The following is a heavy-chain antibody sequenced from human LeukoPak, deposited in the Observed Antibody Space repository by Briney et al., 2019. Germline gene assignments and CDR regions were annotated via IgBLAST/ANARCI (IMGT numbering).Heavy chain of an antibody. V-gene: IGHV3-33*01. CDR3: ARDHTSSSSGTGVY. Sequence: PGRSLRLSCAASGFTFSTYGMHWVRQAPGRGLEWVALIWYDGSNKYYADSVKGRFTISRDNSKSTLYLQMDSLRAEDTALYYCARDHTSSSSGTGVYWGQGTLVTVSS. J-gene: IGHJ4*02. D-gene: IGHD6-6*01. CDR1: GFTFSTYG. CDR2: IWYDGSNK.